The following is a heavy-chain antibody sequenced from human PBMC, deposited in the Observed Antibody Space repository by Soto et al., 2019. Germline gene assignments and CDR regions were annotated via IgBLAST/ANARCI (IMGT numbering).Heavy chain of an antibody. CDR1: GGSISSYY. Sequence: SETLSLTCTVSGGSISSYYWSWIRQPPGKGLEWIGYIYYSGSTNYNPSLKSRVTISVDTSKNQFSLKLSSVTAADTAVYYCARVWDIAVNWFDPWGQGTLVTVSS. D-gene: IGHD6-19*01. J-gene: IGHJ5*02. CDR2: IYYSGST. V-gene: IGHV4-59*08. CDR3: ARVWDIAVNWFDP.